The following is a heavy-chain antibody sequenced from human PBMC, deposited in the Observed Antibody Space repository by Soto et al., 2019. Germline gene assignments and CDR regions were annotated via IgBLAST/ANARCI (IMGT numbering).Heavy chain of an antibody. V-gene: IGHV4-34*01. CDR1: DGSFSGYY. J-gene: IGHJ5*01. CDR2: INHSGNT. D-gene: IGHD1-7*01. Sequence: SETLSLTCTVYDGSFSGYYWNWIRQPPGKGLEWIGEINHSGNTNYNPSLKSRVTISGDTSKNQFSLRLSSVTAADTAVYYCARAPYITGTTRRWLDSWGQGTLVTVSS. CDR3: ARAPYITGTTRRWLDS.